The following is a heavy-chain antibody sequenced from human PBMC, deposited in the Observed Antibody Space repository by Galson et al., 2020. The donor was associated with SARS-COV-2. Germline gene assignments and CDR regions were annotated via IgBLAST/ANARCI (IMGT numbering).Heavy chain of an antibody. CDR2: ISETGGHT. CDR3: TKDYSRQGYYYYYYMDV. J-gene: IGHJ6*03. D-gene: IGHD2-21*01. CDR1: GFSISNYA. Sequence: GESLKISCAASGFSISNYAMSWVRQAPGKGLEWVSAISETGGHTYYADSVKGRFTISRDTSKNTLYLQMNSLRAEDTAVYFCTKDYSRQGYYYYYYMDVWGKGTTVTVSS. V-gene: IGHV3-23*01.